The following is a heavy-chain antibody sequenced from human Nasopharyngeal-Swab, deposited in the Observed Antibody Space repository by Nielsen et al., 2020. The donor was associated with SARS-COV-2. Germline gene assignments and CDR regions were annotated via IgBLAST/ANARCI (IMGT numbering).Heavy chain of an antibody. CDR3: ARDRGYSYGNIPGYYHYGMDV. D-gene: IGHD5-18*01. J-gene: IGHJ6*02. CDR2: ISSNGGST. Sequence: GESLKISCAASGFTFSSYAMHWVRQAPGTGLEYVSSISSNGGSTYYANSVKGRFTISRDNSKNTLYLQMGSLRAEDMAVYYCARDRGYSYGNIPGYYHYGMDVWGQGTTVTVSS. CDR1: GFTFSSYA. V-gene: IGHV3-64*01.